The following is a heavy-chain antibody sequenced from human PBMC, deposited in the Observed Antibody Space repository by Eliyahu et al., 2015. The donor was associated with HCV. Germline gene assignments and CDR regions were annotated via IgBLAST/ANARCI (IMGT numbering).Heavy chain of an antibody. CDR2: ISSSSSFI. D-gene: IGHD6-6*01. CDR3: ARDGLV. V-gene: IGHV3-21*01. J-gene: IGHJ4*02. Sequence: EVQLVESXGGLVXPGKXLXLSCVAXGFSFTAFSMNWVRQAPGKGLEWVSSISSSSSFIYYADSVKGRFTISRDNAKNSLYLQMNSLRAEDTAVYYCARDGLVWGQGTLVTVSS. CDR1: GFSFTAFS.